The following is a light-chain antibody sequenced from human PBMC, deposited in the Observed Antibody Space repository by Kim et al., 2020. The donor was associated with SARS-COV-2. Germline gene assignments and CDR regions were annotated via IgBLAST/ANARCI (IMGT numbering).Light chain of an antibody. CDR2: GAS. J-gene: IGKJ2*02. CDR3: QQYGSSPGT. V-gene: IGKV3-20*01. CDR1: QSVSSSY. Sequence: LSPGERATLSCRASQSVSSSYLAWYQQKPGQAPRLLIYGASSRATGIPDRFSGSGSGTDFTLTISRLEPEDFAVYYCQQYGSSPGTFGQRTKLEI.